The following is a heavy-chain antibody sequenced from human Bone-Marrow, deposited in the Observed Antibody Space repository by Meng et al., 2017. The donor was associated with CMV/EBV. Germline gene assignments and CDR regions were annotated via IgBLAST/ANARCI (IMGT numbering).Heavy chain of an antibody. D-gene: IGHD5-18*01. CDR2: INPNSGGT. V-gene: IGHV1-2*02. CDR1: GYTFTGYY. Sequence: QVQLVQSGAEVKKPGASVKVSXKASGYTFTGYYMHWVRQAPGQGLEWMGWINPNSGGTNYAQKFQGRVTMTRDTSISTAYMELSRLRSDDTAVYYCASRTWIQLWYDAFDIWGQGTMVTVAS. CDR3: ASRTWIQLWYDAFDI. J-gene: IGHJ3*02.